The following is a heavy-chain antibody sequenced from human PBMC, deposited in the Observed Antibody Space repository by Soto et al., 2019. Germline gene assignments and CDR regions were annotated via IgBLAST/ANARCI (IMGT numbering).Heavy chain of an antibody. CDR1: GYTFTDYH. J-gene: IGHJ5*01. Sequence: QVQLVQSGDEVKNPGASVKVSCKPSGYTFTDYHIHWVRQAPGQGLELMGWINANNGGAGSAQQFQGRVTVTRDTSISTVYMELSNLRSDDTAVYFCAREGGSDSLAPKNSWFDVWGHGTRVTVSS. CDR3: AREGGSDSLAPKNSWFDV. CDR2: INANNGGA. V-gene: IGHV1-2*02. D-gene: IGHD6-25*01.